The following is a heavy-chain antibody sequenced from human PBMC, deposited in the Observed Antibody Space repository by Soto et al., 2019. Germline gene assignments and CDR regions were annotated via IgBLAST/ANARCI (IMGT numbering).Heavy chain of an antibody. Sequence: QVQLQEPGPGLVKPSETLSLTCTVSGGSVSGYYWTWIRQPPGRGLEWIGYIYWTGSTNYSPSLKSRVTISVDTCKNHFSLELTSVTAADTAVYNCARSGYYYGSGDFGIDFWGQGTLITVSS. CDR2: IYWTGST. D-gene: IGHD3-10*01. CDR1: GGSVSGYY. CDR3: ARSGYYYGSGDFGIDF. J-gene: IGHJ4*02. V-gene: IGHV4-59*02.